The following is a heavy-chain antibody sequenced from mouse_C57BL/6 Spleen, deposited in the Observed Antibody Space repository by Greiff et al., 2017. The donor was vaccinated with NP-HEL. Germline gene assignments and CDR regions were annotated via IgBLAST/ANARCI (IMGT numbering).Heavy chain of an antibody. Sequence: EVQLQQSGAELVKQGASAKLSCTAPGFNIKAYNRHGGKQRTDQGREGIGRLDPGEGETKYAPKSQGKATITADTPSNTAYLQLSSLTSEDTAVYYCASESYMGGYYYAMDYWGQGTSVTVSS. CDR3: ASESYMGGYYYAMDY. CDR2: LDPGEGET. CDR1: GFNIKAYN. D-gene: IGHD6-1*02. V-gene: IGHV14-2*01. J-gene: IGHJ4*01.